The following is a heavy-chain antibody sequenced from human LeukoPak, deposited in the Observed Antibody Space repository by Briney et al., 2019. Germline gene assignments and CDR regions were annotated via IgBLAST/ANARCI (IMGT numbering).Heavy chain of an antibody. D-gene: IGHD3-22*01. Sequence: GGSLRLSCAASGFTFSGYSMNWVRQAPGKGLEWVSSISSSSSYIYYADSVKGRFTISRDNAKNSLYLQMNSLRAEDTAVYYCARDTRAIVVVRGDAFDIWGQGTMVTVSS. V-gene: IGHV3-21*01. CDR3: ARDTRAIVVVRGDAFDI. CDR2: ISSSSSYI. J-gene: IGHJ3*02. CDR1: GFTFSGYS.